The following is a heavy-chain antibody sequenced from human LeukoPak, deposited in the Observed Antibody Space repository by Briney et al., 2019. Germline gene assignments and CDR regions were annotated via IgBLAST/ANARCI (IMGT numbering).Heavy chain of an antibody. Sequence: ASVKVSCKASGYTFTGYYMHWVRQAPGQGLEWMGRINPNSGGTNYAQKFQDRVTMTRDTSTSTAYMELSRLRSDDTAVYYCALSGFGDHIYYYYGMDVWGQGTTVTVSS. CDR3: ALSGFGDHIYYYYGMDV. D-gene: IGHD3-10*01. CDR2: INPNSGGT. CDR1: GYTFTGYY. J-gene: IGHJ6*02. V-gene: IGHV1-2*06.